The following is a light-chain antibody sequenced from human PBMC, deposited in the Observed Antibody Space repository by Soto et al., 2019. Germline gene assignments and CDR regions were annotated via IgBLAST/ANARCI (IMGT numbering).Light chain of an antibody. CDR2: EVS. Sequence: QSVLTQPASVSGSPGQSITISCTGTYSDVGAYNYVSWYQQHPGKAPNLMIYEVSNRPSGVSHRFSGSKSGNTASLTISGLQAEDEADYFCSSYTSSSTVIFGGGTKLTVL. CDR3: SSYTSSSTVI. V-gene: IGLV2-14*01. J-gene: IGLJ2*01. CDR1: YSDVGAYNY.